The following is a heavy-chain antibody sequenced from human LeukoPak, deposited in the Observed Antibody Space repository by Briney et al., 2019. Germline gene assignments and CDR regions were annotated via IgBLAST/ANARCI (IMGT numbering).Heavy chain of an antibody. V-gene: IGHV3-48*04. D-gene: IGHD4-11*01. J-gene: IGHJ4*02. CDR3: AKDTHSDYLYYFDY. Sequence: GGSLRLSCAASGFTFRSFSMNGVRQAPGKGLEWVSYISSSSSTIYYADSVKGRFTISRDNSKNTLYLQMNSLRAEDTAVYYCAKDTHSDYLYYFDYWGQGTLVTVSS. CDR1: GFTFRSFS. CDR2: ISSSSSTI.